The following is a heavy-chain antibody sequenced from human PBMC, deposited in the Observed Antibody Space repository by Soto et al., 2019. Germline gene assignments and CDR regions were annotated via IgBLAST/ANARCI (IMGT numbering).Heavy chain of an antibody. CDR2: TNTGNGGT. J-gene: IGHJ3*01. CDR1: GYTFTTYG. CDR3: ARQDSFDV. V-gene: IGHV1-3*04. Sequence: GASVKVSCKASGYTFTTYGIPWVRQAPGQRLEWMGWTNTGNGGTAVSQKFRGRVTITRDTVATTVYMEVSSLTTEDTAGYYCARQDSFDVWGQGTMVTVSS.